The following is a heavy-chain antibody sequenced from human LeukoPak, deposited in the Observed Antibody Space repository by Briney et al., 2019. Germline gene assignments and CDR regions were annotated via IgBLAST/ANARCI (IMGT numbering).Heavy chain of an antibody. CDR1: GYTFTSYG. D-gene: IGHD2-2*01. Sequence: ASVKVSCKASGYTFTSYGICWVRQAPGQGLEWMGWISAYNGNTNYAQKLQGRVTMTTDTSASTAYMELSSLRSEDTAVYYCARGRYCSSTSCYEEGWFDPWGQGTLVTVSS. J-gene: IGHJ5*02. CDR3: ARGRYCSSTSCYEEGWFDP. V-gene: IGHV1-18*04. CDR2: ISAYNGNT.